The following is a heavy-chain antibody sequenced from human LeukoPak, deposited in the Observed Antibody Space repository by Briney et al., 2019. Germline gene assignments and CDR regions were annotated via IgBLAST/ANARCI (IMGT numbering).Heavy chain of an antibody. Sequence: GGSLRLSCAASGFTFSDYYMSWIRQAPGKGLEWVSYISSSGSTIYYADSVKGRFTISRDNSKNTLYLQMNSLRAEDTAVYYCAKDLMGYCSSTSCPTPDDAFDIWGQGTMVTVSS. CDR3: AKDLMGYCSSTSCPTPDDAFDI. J-gene: IGHJ3*02. CDR1: GFTFSDYY. V-gene: IGHV3-11*04. D-gene: IGHD2-2*01. CDR2: ISSSGSTI.